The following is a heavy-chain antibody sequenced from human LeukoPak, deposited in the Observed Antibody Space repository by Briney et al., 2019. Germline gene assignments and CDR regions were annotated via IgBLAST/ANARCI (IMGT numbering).Heavy chain of an antibody. J-gene: IGHJ6*03. Sequence: ASVKVSCKASGGTFSSYAISWVRQAPGQGLEWMGGIIPIFGTANYAQKFQGRVTITADESTSTAYMELSSLRSEDTAVYYCAKGRRDYYYYMDVWGKGTTVTVSS. V-gene: IGHV1-69*13. CDR1: GGTFSSYA. CDR2: IIPIFGTA. D-gene: IGHD1-14*01. CDR3: AKGRRDYYYYMDV.